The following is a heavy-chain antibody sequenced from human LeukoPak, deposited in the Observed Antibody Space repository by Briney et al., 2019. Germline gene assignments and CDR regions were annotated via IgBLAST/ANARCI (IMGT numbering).Heavy chain of an antibody. D-gene: IGHD6-6*01. Sequence: SETLSLTCAVYGGSFSGYYWSWIRQPPGKGLEWIGEINHSGSTNYNPSLKSRVTISVDTSKNQFSLKLSSVTAADTAVYYCARGVAARRARRYYYYYYGMDVWGQGTTVTVSS. J-gene: IGHJ6*02. CDR1: GGSFSGYY. CDR2: INHSGST. V-gene: IGHV4-34*01. CDR3: ARGVAARRARRYYYYYYGMDV.